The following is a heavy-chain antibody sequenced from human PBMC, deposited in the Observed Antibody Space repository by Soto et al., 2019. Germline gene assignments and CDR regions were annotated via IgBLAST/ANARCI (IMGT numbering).Heavy chain of an antibody. Sequence: QVQLVQSGSEVKKPGSSVKVSCKASGGSFSSNPISWVRQAPGQGLEWMAGIIPIFATVHYAQKFQGRVTITADESTSTAYMGLTSLRSEDTAVYFCARGGRGYSSAPRYYFDYRGQGTLVTVSS. V-gene: IGHV1-69*01. CDR2: IIPIFATV. CDR1: GGSFSSNP. D-gene: IGHD5-18*01. J-gene: IGHJ4*02. CDR3: ARGGRGYSSAPRYYFDY.